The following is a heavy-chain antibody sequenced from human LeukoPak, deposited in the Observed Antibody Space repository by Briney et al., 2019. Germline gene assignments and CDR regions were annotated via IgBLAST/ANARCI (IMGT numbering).Heavy chain of an antibody. V-gene: IGHV4-38-2*02. CDR1: GYSIGSGYY. D-gene: IGHD5-24*01. J-gene: IGHJ4*02. CDR3: ARERYLGRWLGAFDY. Sequence: SETLSLTCTVSGYSIGSGYYWGWIRQPPGKGLEWIGSIYHSGSTYYNPSPKSRVTISVDTSKNQFSLKLSSVTAADTAVYYCARERYLGRWLGAFDYWGQGTLVTVSS. CDR2: IYHSGST.